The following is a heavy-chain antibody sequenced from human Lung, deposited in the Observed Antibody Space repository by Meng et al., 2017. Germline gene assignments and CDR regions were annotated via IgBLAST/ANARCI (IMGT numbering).Heavy chain of an antibody. V-gene: IGHV1-2*06. CDR2: ITPNSGGA. D-gene: IGHD5-24*01. Sequence: QVQLVQSGAEGRKPGASWQDSCETSGYIFTDFQIHWVRQAPGQGLEWMGRITPNSGGANYAQKFQGRVTMTRDTSIRTAYMDLSRLTSDDTAIYYCARDRDGYASFDHWGQGTLVTVSS. CDR1: GYIFTDFQ. J-gene: IGHJ4*02. CDR3: ARDRDGYASFDH.